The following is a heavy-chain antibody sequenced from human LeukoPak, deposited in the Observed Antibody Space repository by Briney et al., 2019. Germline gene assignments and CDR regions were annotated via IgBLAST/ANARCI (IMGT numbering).Heavy chain of an antibody. V-gene: IGHV1-69*05. CDR1: GGTFSNYA. D-gene: IGHD3-16*01. Sequence: SVKVSCKASGGTFSNYAVSWVQQAPGQGLEWMGGIIPIFATADYPQKFQGRVTITTDESSTTAYLELRNLRSEDTAVYYCATGEVTYYSRWGFEIWGQGTMVTVSS. CDR3: ATGEVTYYSRWGFEI. CDR2: IIPIFATA. J-gene: IGHJ3*02.